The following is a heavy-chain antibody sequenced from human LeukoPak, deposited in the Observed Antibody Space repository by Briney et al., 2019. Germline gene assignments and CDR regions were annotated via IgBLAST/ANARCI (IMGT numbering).Heavy chain of an antibody. Sequence: GGSLRLSCAASGFTFDDYGMSWVRQAPGKGLEWVSGINWNGGSTGYADSVKGRFTISRDNSKNTLFLQMNSLRAEDTAVYYCARGERDYYYYMDVWGKGTTVTISS. J-gene: IGHJ6*03. D-gene: IGHD1-1*01. CDR2: INWNGGST. V-gene: IGHV3-20*04. CDR3: ARGERDYYYYMDV. CDR1: GFTFDDYG.